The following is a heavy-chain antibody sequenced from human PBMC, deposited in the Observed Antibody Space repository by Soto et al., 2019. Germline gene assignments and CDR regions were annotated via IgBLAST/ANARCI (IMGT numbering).Heavy chain of an antibody. Sequence: QVQLVESGGGVVQPGRSLRLSCAASGFTFSSYGMHWVRQAPGKGLEWVAVISYDGSNKYYADSVKGRFTISRDNSKNTLYLQMNSLRAEDTAVYYCANLGGQWLVSEQRLAYFDYWGQGTLVTVSS. V-gene: IGHV3-30*18. CDR3: ANLGGQWLVSEQRLAYFDY. CDR2: ISYDGSNK. D-gene: IGHD6-19*01. J-gene: IGHJ4*02. CDR1: GFTFSSYG.